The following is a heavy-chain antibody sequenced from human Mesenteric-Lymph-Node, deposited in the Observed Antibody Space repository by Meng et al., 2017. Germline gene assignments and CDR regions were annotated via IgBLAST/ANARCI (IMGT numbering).Heavy chain of an antibody. Sequence: GTTCTRSYPGAWIRLPPGKGLAWMWSIVLPRALYSPPSLNSRVTVSIDTSANHFFLTLTSVTAADTAVYYCARVNGDCFSTICYKGWFDPWGQGTLVTVSS. J-gene: IGHJ5*02. D-gene: IGHD2-2*02. CDR2: IVLPRAL. CDR1: GTTCTRSYP. CDR3: ARVNGDCFSTICYKGWFDP. V-gene: IGHV4-39*02.